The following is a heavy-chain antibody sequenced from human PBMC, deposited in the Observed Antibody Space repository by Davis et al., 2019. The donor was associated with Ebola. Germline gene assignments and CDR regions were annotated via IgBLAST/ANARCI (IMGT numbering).Heavy chain of an antibody. D-gene: IGHD3-16*02. V-gene: IGHV3-48*02. J-gene: IGHJ4*02. CDR3: ARDYLFAFDS. CDR2: INTRGDAR. CDR1: GFTFTSYS. Sequence: PGGSLRLSCGTSGFTFTSYSFNWVRQTPGKGLEWIAHINTRGDARVYADSVKGRFTISRDDATNSLSLQMDALKYEDTAVYYCARDYLFAFDSWGQGTPVTVSS.